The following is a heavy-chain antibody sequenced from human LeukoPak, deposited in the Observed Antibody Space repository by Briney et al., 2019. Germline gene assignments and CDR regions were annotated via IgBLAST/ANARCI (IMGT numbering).Heavy chain of an antibody. V-gene: IGHV4-31*03. CDR2: IYYSGST. CDR3: ARCPLVRGVILPWFDP. Sequence: SQTLSLTCTVSGGSISSGGYYWSWIRQHPGKGLERIGYIYYSGSTYYNPSLKSRVSISVDTSKNQFSLKLSSVTAADTAVYYCARCPLVRGVILPWFDPWGQGTLVTVSS. CDR1: GGSISSGGYY. J-gene: IGHJ5*02. D-gene: IGHD3-10*01.